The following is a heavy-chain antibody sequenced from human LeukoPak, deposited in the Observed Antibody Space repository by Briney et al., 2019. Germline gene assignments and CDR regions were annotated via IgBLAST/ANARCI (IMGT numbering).Heavy chain of an antibody. J-gene: IGHJ4*02. Sequence: PGGSLRLSCAGSGFTFSSYWMHWVRQAPGKGLVWVSRISGDESSTTYADSVKGRFTISRDNAKNTLYLQMNSLRAEDTAVHYCAITPRLDYWGQGTLVTVSS. CDR1: GFTFSSYW. CDR2: ISGDESST. V-gene: IGHV3-74*01. D-gene: IGHD1-14*01. CDR3: AITPRLDY.